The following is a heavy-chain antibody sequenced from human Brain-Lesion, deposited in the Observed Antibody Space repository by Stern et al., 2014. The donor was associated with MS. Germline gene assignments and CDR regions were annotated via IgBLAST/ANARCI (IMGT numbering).Heavy chain of an antibody. CDR3: ARGRVVPGFQYYATDV. J-gene: IGHJ6*02. CDR1: GGSISSGGYY. CDR2: IFNSGST. Sequence: VQLVESGPGLVKPSQTLSLSCTVSGGSISSGGYYWSWIRPPAGKGLEWIGRIFNSGSTSYNPPLKSRVTISTDKSKNHFSLRLNSMTAADTAVYYCARGRVVPGFQYYATDVWGQGTTVIVSS. D-gene: IGHD2-2*01. V-gene: IGHV4-61*02.